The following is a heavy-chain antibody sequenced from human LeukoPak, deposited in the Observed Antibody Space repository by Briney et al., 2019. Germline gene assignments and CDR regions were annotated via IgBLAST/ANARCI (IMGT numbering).Heavy chain of an antibody. Sequence: GASVKVSCKASGYTFTSYGISWVRQAPGQGLEWMGWISAYNGNTNYAQKLQGRVTMTTDTSTSTAYMELRSLRSDDTAVYYCAREPSDDFWSGYYDWGQGTLVTVSS. CDR2: ISAYNGNT. CDR3: AREPSDDFWSGYYD. V-gene: IGHV1-18*01. D-gene: IGHD3-3*01. CDR1: GYTFTSYG. J-gene: IGHJ4*02.